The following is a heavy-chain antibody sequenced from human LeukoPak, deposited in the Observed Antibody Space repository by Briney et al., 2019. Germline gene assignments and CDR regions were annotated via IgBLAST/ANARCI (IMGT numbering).Heavy chain of an antibody. V-gene: IGHV4-59*08. CDR3: ARLWSGAVDY. J-gene: IGHJ4*02. CDR2: IYYSGST. D-gene: IGHD3-10*01. CDR1: GGSISSYY. Sequence: SETLSLTCTVSGGSISSYYWSWIRQPPGKGLEWIGYIYYSGSTNYNPSLKSRVTISVDTSKNQFSLKLNSVTAADTAVYYCARLWSGAVDYWGQGTLVTVSS.